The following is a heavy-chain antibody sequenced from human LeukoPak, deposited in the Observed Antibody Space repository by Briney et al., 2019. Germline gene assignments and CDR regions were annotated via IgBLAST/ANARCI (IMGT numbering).Heavy chain of an antibody. CDR1: GGTFSSYA. Sequence: WASVKVSCKASGGTFSSYAISWVRQAPGQGLEWMGGIIPIFGTANYAQKFQGRVTITADESTSTAYMELSSLRSEDTAVYYCAGITGTMGGSGYYYMDVWGKGTTVTVSS. J-gene: IGHJ6*03. V-gene: IGHV1-69*13. CDR2: IIPIFGTA. CDR3: AGITGTMGGSGYYYMDV. D-gene: IGHD1-20*01.